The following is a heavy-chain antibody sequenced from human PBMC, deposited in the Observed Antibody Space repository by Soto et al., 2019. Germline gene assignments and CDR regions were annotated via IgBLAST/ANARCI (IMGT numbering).Heavy chain of an antibody. CDR3: ARVPARQVSNYYDSSGYYYAFDI. V-gene: IGHV1-18*01. D-gene: IGHD3-22*01. Sequence: QVQLVQSGAEVKKPGASVKVSCKASGYTFTSYGISWVRQAPGQGLEWMGWISAYNGNTNYAQKLQGRVTMTTDTSTRTXXMXLXTLRSDDTAVYYCARVPARQVSNYYDSSGYYYAFDIWGQGTMVTVSS. CDR1: GYTFTSYG. J-gene: IGHJ3*02. CDR2: ISAYNGNT.